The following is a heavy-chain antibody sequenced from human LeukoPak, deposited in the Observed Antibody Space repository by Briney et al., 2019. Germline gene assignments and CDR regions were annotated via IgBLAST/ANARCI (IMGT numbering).Heavy chain of an antibody. V-gene: IGHV4-34*01. CDR1: GGSFSGYY. CDR3: AREPGDPTYDILTGWELAKNWFDP. Sequence: PSETLSLTCAVYGGSFSGYYWSRIRQPPGKGLEWIGSIYYSGSTYYNPSLKSRVTISVDTSKNQFSLKLSSVTAADTAVYYCAREPGDPTYDILTGWELAKNWFDPWGQGTLVTVSS. J-gene: IGHJ5*02. D-gene: IGHD3-9*01. CDR2: IYYSGST.